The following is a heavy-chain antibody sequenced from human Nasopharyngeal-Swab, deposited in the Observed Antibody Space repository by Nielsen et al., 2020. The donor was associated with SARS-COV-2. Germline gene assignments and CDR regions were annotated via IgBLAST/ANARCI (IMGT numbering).Heavy chain of an antibody. D-gene: IGHD3-22*01. J-gene: IGHJ4*02. CDR3: HLSSGYDGYINY. CDR2: IWYDGTNK. Sequence: GGSLRLSCKASGFSFTSHGMHWVRQAPGKGLEWVAVIWYDGTNKFYADSVKGRFTISRDNSKNTLYLQMNSLRAEDTAMYYCHLSSGYDGYINYWGQGTLVTVSS. V-gene: IGHV3-33*01. CDR1: GFSFTSHG.